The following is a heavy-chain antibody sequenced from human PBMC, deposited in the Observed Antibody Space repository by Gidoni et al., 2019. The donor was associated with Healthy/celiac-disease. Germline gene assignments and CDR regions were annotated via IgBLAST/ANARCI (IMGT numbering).Heavy chain of an antibody. D-gene: IGHD5-12*01. CDR3: ARDWRGSLDY. Sequence: EVQLVESGCGLVQPGGSLSPSCAASGFTFSSYWLPGVRQAPGKGLVWVSRINSDGSSKSYADSVKGRFTISRDNAKNTLYLKMNRLRAEDTAVYYCARDWRGSLDYWGQGTLVTVSS. CDR1: GFTFSSYW. J-gene: IGHJ4*02. V-gene: IGHV3-74*01. CDR2: INSDGSSK.